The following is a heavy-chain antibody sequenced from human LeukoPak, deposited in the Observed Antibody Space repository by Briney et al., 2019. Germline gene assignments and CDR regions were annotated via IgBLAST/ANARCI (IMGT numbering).Heavy chain of an antibody. CDR3: ARDSYDSSGNYLDY. V-gene: IGHV1-2*02. Sequence: ASVKVSCKASGYTFTSYDINWVRQAPGQGLEWMGWINPNSGGTNCAQKFQGRVTMTRDTSINTAYMELSSLRSDDTAVFYCARDSYDSSGNYLDYWGQGTLVTVSS. CDR1: GYTFTSYD. D-gene: IGHD3-22*01. J-gene: IGHJ4*02. CDR2: INPNSGGT.